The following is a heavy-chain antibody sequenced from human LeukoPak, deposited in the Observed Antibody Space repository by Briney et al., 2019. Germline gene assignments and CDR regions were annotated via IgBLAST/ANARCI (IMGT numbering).Heavy chain of an antibody. CDR2: IYPGDSDT. Sequence: GESLKISCXGSGYSFTSYWIGWVRQMPGKGLEWMGIIYPGDSDTRYSPSFQGKVTISADKSISTAYLQWSSLKASGTAMYYCARPIAARYFDYWGQGTLVTVSS. D-gene: IGHD6-6*01. V-gene: IGHV5-51*01. CDR3: ARPIAARYFDY. CDR1: GYSFTSYW. J-gene: IGHJ4*02.